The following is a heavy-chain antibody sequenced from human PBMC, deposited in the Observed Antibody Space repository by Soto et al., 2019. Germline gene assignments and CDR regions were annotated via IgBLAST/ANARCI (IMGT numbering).Heavy chain of an antibody. Sequence: GGSLRLSCAASGFTFSSYAMHWVRQAPGKGLEWVAVISYDGSNKYYADSVKGRFTISRDNSKNTLYLQMNSLRAEDTAVYYCATLHRGIRTIPRHMVGPFDYWGQGTLVTVSS. CDR1: GFTFSSYA. V-gene: IGHV3-30-3*01. CDR3: ATLHRGIRTIPRHMVGPFDY. J-gene: IGHJ4*02. CDR2: ISYDGSNK. D-gene: IGHD2-15*01.